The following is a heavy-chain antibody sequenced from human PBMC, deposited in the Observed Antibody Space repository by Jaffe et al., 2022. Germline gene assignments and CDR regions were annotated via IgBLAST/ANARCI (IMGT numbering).Heavy chain of an antibody. J-gene: IGHJ5*02. V-gene: IGHV1-69*04. D-gene: IGHD6-13*01. CDR1: GDTFSKYS. CDR3: ARDGITAPGTIDL. Sequence: QVQLVQSGAEVKKPGSSVKVSCKASGDTFSKYSISWVRQAPGQGLEWMGRIIPVIGIPIYAQNFQGRATISADKSTNTVYMDLSSLRSEDTAVYYCARDGITAPGTIDLWGQGTLVTVSA. CDR2: IIPVIGIP.